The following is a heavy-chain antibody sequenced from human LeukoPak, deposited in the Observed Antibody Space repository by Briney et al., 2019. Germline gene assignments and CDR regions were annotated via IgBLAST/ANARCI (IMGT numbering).Heavy chain of an antibody. CDR3: TTRGQVRGVIPFDY. CDR1: GFTFSNAW. D-gene: IGHD3-10*01. J-gene: IGHJ4*02. CDR2: IKSKTDGGTT. V-gene: IGHV3-15*01. Sequence: NPGGSLRLSCAASGFTFSNAWMSWVRQAPGKGLEWVGRIKSKTDGGTTDYAAPVKGRFTISRDDSKNTLYLQMNSLKTEDTAVYYCTTRGQVRGVIPFDYWGQGTLVTVSS.